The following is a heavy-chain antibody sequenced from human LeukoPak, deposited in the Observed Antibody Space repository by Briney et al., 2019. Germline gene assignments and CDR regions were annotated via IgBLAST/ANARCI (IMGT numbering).Heavy chain of an antibody. D-gene: IGHD3-22*01. V-gene: IGHV3-21*04. CDR1: GFTFSTYG. CDR2: ISSSSSYI. Sequence: GGSLRLSCAASGFTFSTYGMHWVRQAPGKGLEWVSSISSSSSYIYYADSVKGRFTISRDNAKNSLYLQMNSLRAEDTAVYYCARGYYDSSGYYPIAFTPPDYWGQGTLVTVSS. CDR3: ARGYYDSSGYYPIAFTPPDY. J-gene: IGHJ4*02.